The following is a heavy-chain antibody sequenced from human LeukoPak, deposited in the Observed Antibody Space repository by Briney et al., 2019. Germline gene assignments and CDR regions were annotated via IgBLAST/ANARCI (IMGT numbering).Heavy chain of an antibody. V-gene: IGHV1-2*02. CDR2: INPNSGGT. D-gene: IGHD4-17*01. CDR1: GYTFTSYG. Sequence: ASVKVSCKASGYTFTSYGISWVRQAPGQGLEWMGWINPNSGGTNYAQKFQGRVTMTRDTSISTAYMELSRLRSDDTAVYYCARGVTVTYTTYYYYMDVWGKGTTVTVSS. J-gene: IGHJ6*03. CDR3: ARGVTVTYTTYYYYMDV.